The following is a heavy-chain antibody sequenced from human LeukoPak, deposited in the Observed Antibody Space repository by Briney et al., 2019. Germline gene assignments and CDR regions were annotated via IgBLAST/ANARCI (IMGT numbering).Heavy chain of an antibody. CDR3: ARQGMNTATFDY. D-gene: IGHD4-17*01. CDR1: GGSISGYF. J-gene: IGHJ4*02. CDR2: IYHSGST. Sequence: SETLSLTCTVSGGSISGYFWSWIRQAPGRGLEWIGYIYHSGSTRYNPSLKSRVTISVDTSNNQFSLRLSSVTAADTALYYCARQGMNTATFDYWGQGTLVTVSS. V-gene: IGHV4-59*08.